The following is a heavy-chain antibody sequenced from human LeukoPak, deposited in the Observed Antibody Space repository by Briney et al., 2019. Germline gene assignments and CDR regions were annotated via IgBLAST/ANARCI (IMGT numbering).Heavy chain of an antibody. V-gene: IGHV3-30*18. Sequence: GRSLRLSCAGSGFTLSSLGVHWVRQAPGKGLEWDAVISYDGRNKSYADSVKGRFTISRDNSDNKLYLQMSSLKAEDTAVYDCAKDFDNSGTDDWGKGTLVTVSS. J-gene: IGHJ4*02. CDR3: AKDFDNSGTDD. D-gene: IGHD6-19*01. CDR2: ISYDGRNK. CDR1: GFTLSSLG.